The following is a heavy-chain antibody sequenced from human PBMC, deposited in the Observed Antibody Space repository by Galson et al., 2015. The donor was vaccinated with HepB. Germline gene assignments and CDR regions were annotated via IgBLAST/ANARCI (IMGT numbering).Heavy chain of an antibody. Sequence: SLRLSCAASGFTFSDYYMSWIRQAPGKGLEWVSYISTSGSTMYYADSVKGRFTISRDNAKNSLYLQMSSLRAEDTAVYYCARRGRGGEYYFDYWGRGMLVSVSS. CDR1: GFTFSDYY. D-gene: IGHD3-16*01. CDR3: ARRGRGGEYYFDY. J-gene: IGHJ4*02. CDR2: ISTSGSTM. V-gene: IGHV3-11*01.